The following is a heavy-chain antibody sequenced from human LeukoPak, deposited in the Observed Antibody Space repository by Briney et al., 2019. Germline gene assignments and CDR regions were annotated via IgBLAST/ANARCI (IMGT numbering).Heavy chain of an antibody. J-gene: IGHJ4*02. CDR3: ARDTTLGRTDY. CDR2: IKSDGSST. Sequence: GGSLRLSCAASGFTFSSYAMHWVRQAPGKGLVWVSRIKSDGSSTSYADSAKGRFTISRDNAKNTLYLQMNRLRVDDTAVYYCARDTTLGRTDYWGQGTLVTVAS. D-gene: IGHD1-1*01. V-gene: IGHV3-74*01. CDR1: GFTFSSYA.